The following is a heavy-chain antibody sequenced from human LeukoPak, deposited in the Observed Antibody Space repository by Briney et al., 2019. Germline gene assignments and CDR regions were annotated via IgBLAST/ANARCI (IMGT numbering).Heavy chain of an antibody. V-gene: IGHV3-33*08. J-gene: IGHJ6*02. Sequence: GGSLRLSCAASRFTFSNYWMSWVRQPPGKGLEWVAVIWYDGTKKYYADSVKGRFTISRDNAKNSLYLQMNSLRAEDTALYYCARDNRGSSSWYYYYYGMDVWGQGTTVTVSS. D-gene: IGHD6-13*01. CDR2: IWYDGTKK. CDR1: RFTFSNYW. CDR3: ARDNRGSSSWYYYYYGMDV.